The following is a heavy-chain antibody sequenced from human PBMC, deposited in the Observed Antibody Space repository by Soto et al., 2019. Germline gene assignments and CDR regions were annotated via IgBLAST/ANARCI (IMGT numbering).Heavy chain of an antibody. CDR3: ARGKKYCSSTSCYSGYYYYMAV. J-gene: IGHJ6*03. V-gene: IGHV4-34*01. CDR2: INHSGST. D-gene: IGHD2-2*01. Sequence: SETLSLTCAVYGGSFSGYYWSWIRQPPGKGLEWIGEINHSGSTNYNPSLKSRVTISVDTSKNQFSLKLSSVTAADTAVYYCARGKKYCSSTSCYSGYYYYMAVWGKGTSVTVSS. CDR1: GGSFSGYY.